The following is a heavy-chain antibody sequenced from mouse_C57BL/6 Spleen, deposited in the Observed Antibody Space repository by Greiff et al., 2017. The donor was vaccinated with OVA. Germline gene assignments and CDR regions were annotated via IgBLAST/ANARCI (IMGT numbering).Heavy chain of an antibody. CDR2: IDPSDSYT. CDR1: GYTFTSYW. CDR3: ARGEDYDGGVAMDY. Sequence: QVQLQQPGAELVMPGASVKLSCKASGYTFTSYWMHWVKQRPGQGLEWIGEIDPSDSYTNYNQKFKGKSTLTVDKSSSTAYMQLSSLTSEDSAVYYCARGEDYDGGVAMDYWGQGTSVTVSS. J-gene: IGHJ4*01. D-gene: IGHD2-4*01. V-gene: IGHV1-69*01.